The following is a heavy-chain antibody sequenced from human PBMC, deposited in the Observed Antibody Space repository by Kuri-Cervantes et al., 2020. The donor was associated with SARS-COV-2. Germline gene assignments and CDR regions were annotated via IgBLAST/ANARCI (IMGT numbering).Heavy chain of an antibody. D-gene: IGHD3-3*01. CDR1: GFTFSSYW. Sequence: GGSLRLSCAASGFTFSSYWMSWVRQAPGKGLEWVANIKQDGSEKYYVDSVKGRFTISRDNAKNSLYLQMNSLRAEDTAVYYCARAVLGVVAYFDCWGQGTLVTVSS. CDR3: ARAVLGVVAYFDC. CDR2: IKQDGSEK. J-gene: IGHJ4*02. V-gene: IGHV3-7*04.